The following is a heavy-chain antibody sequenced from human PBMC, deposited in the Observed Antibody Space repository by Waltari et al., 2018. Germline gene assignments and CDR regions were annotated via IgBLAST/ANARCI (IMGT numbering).Heavy chain of an antibody. V-gene: IGHV3-7*03. CDR2: IKYDGSAT. Sequence: EVQLTESGGGLVQPGGSLRPPCAASGFTLSAHWMTWVRQAPGKGLEWVANIKYDGSATYHADSVNGRFSISRDNAKNSLYLQMNSVSAEDTAIYYCARGSPGYVRVWDSWGQGTMVTVSS. CDR3: ARGSPGYVRVWDS. CDR1: GFTLSAHW. D-gene: IGHD2-2*01. J-gene: IGHJ4*02.